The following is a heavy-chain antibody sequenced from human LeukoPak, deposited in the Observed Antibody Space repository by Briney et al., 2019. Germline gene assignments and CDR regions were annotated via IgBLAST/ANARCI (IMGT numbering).Heavy chain of an antibody. Sequence: SETLSLTCTVSGGSISSRSYYWGWIRQPPGRGLEWIGSIYYSGTTYHDPSLKSRVTISVDTSKNHFSLKLSSVTAADTAVYYRARVKNWFDPWGQGTLVTVSS. V-gene: IGHV4-39*07. CDR1: GGSISSRSYY. CDR2: IYYSGTT. J-gene: IGHJ5*02. CDR3: ARVKNWFDP.